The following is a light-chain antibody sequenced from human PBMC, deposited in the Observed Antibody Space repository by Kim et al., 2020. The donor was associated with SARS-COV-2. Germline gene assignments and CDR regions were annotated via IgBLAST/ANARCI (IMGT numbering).Light chain of an antibody. CDR2: EVS. Sequence: SINSSRHGTSKDVGNYNPVSWYQQQPGKAPKLMIYEVSKRPSGVSHRFSGSKSGNTASLTISVLQAEDEADYYCCSFANSSPYVFGTGTKVTVL. CDR3: CSFANSSPYV. V-gene: IGLV2-23*02. CDR1: SKDVGNYNP. J-gene: IGLJ1*01.